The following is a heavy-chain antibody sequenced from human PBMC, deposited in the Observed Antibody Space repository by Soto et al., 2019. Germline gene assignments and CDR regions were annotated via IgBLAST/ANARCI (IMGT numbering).Heavy chain of an antibody. D-gene: IGHD2-15*01. Sequence: QVLLVQSGAEVKKPGDSVRVSCKASGYTFNDYGISWVRQAPGQGLEWMGWIGPYEGVTNHAQTFQGRVTINVDTSTSSADMELRSLRSDDTVLYYCARCYCSVGSCYTCWHFDLWGPGTLVTVTA. J-gene: IGHJ2*01. CDR3: ARCYCSVGSCYTCWHFDL. V-gene: IGHV1-18*01. CDR1: GYTFNDYG. CDR2: IGPYEGVT.